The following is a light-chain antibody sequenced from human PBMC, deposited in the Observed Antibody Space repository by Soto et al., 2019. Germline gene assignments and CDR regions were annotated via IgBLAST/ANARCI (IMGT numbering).Light chain of an antibody. CDR3: QQYETSLGLT. Sequence: DIQMTQSPSTLSASVGDRVTITCRASRSIGTWLAWYQHRPGKAPSLLIYDASTLRSGVPSRFSGSGSGTEFTLSITRLEPEDFAVYYCQQYETSLGLTFGQGTKVDNK. V-gene: IGKV1-5*01. J-gene: IGKJ1*01. CDR1: RSIGTW. CDR2: DAS.